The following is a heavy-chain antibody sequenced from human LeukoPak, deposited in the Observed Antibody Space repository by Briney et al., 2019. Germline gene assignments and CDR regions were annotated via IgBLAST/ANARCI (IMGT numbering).Heavy chain of an antibody. Sequence: TGGSLRLSCAASGFTFSSYGMSWVRQAPGKGLEWVSAISGSGGSTYYADSVKGRFTISRDNSKNTLYLQMNSLRAEDTAVYYCAKGGTWQENWFDPWGQGTLVTVSS. J-gene: IGHJ5*02. CDR2: ISGSGGST. CDR3: AKGGTWQENWFDP. CDR1: GFTFSSYG. V-gene: IGHV3-23*01. D-gene: IGHD1-14*01.